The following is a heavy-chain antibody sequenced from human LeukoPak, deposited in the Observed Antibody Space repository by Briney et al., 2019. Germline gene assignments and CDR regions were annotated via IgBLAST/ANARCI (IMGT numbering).Heavy chain of an antibody. CDR1: GGSISSYY. CDR2: IYTSGST. V-gene: IGHV4-4*07. J-gene: IGHJ4*02. CDR3: ARDSSSGVDY. Sequence: PSETLSLTCTVSGGSISSYYWSWIRQPAGKGLECIGRIYTSGSTNYNPSLKSRVTMSVDTSKNQLSLKLSYVTAAATAVYYYARDSSSGVDYWGQGNLVTVSS. D-gene: IGHD6-6*01.